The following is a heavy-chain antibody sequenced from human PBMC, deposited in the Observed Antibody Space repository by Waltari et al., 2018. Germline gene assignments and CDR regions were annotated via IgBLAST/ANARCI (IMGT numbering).Heavy chain of an antibody. CDR3: ARGIAAAKYYFDY. CDR2: INHSGST. D-gene: IGHD6-13*01. J-gene: IGHJ4*02. Sequence: QVQLQQWGAGLLKPSATLSLTCAVYGGSFSGYYWSWIRQPPGKGLEWSGEINHSGSTNYNPSLKSRVTISVDTSKNQFSLKLSSVTAADTAVYYCARGIAAAKYYFDYWGQGTLVTVSS. V-gene: IGHV4-34*01. CDR1: GGSFSGYY.